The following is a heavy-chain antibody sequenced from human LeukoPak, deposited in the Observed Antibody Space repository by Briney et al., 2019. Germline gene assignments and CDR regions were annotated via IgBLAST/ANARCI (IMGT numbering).Heavy chain of an antibody. D-gene: IGHD3-10*01. CDR1: TFTFSSYT. CDR3: VRDFLGESGAGGY. CDR2: ISPSGNSK. J-gene: IGHJ4*02. Sequence: GGSLRLSCAPSTFTFSSYTMNWVRQAPGKGLEWVSSISPSGNSKYHADSVKGRFTISRDNAENSLYMQMNSLRAEDTGVYYCVRDFLGESGAGGYWGQGTLVTVSS. V-gene: IGHV3-21*01.